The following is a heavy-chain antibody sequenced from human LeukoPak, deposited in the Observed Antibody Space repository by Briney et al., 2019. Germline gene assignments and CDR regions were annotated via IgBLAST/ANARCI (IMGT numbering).Heavy chain of an antibody. J-gene: IGHJ4*02. CDR3: AKDREDSYGPFDY. D-gene: IGHD5-18*01. CDR1: GFTFSSYG. CDR2: IWYDGSNK. V-gene: IGHV3-30*02. Sequence: TGGSLRLSCAASGFTFSSYGMHWVRQAPGKGLEWVAVIWYDGSNKYYADSVQGRFTISRDNSKNALYLQMNSLRAEDTAVYYCAKDREDSYGPFDYWGQGTLVTVSS.